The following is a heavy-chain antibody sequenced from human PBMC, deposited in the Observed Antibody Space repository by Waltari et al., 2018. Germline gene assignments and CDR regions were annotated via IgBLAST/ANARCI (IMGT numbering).Heavy chain of an antibody. CDR1: GYSISSGYY. V-gene: IGHV4-38-2*02. CDR2: IYRSGTT. D-gene: IGHD4-4*01. Sequence: QVQLQESGPGLVKPSETLSLTCTVSGYSISSGYYWGWVRQPPGKGLEWIGRIYRSGTTYYNPSLKSRVTISLGASKNQFSLKLSSVTAADTAMYYCAGDYGNQINYFDFWGQGTLVTVSS. CDR3: AGDYGNQINYFDF. J-gene: IGHJ4*02.